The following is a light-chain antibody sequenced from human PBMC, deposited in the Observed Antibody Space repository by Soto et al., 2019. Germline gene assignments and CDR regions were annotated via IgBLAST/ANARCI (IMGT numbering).Light chain of an antibody. CDR1: QSISSY. Sequence: DIQMTQSTSSLSASVGDRVTITCRASQSISSYLNWYQQKPGKAPKLLIYAASSLQSGVPSRFSGSGFETDFTLTISSLQPEDFATYYCQQANTFPLTFGQGTKVDIK. J-gene: IGKJ4*01. CDR3: QQANTFPLT. CDR2: AAS. V-gene: IGKV1-39*01.